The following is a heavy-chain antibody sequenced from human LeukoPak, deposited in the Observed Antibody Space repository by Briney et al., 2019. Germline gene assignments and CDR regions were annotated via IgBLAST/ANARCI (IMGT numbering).Heavy chain of an antibody. Sequence: SETLSLTCTVSGGSISSSSYYWGWIRQPPGKGLEWIGYINYSGRTDYNPSLKSRVTISVDTSKNQFSLKLSSVTAADTAVYYCARSNTAIITDYWGQGTLVTVSS. CDR3: ARSNTAIITDY. J-gene: IGHJ4*02. V-gene: IGHV4-61*05. D-gene: IGHD5-18*01. CDR2: INYSGRT. CDR1: GGSISSSSYY.